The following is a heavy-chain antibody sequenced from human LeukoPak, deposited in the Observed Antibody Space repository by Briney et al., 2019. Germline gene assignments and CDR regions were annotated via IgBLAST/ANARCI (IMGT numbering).Heavy chain of an antibody. CDR2: IYWNDDK. V-gene: IGHV2-5*01. CDR1: GFSLSTSGVG. J-gene: IGHJ4*02. D-gene: IGHD3-3*01. CDR3: AHRRHLRFLEWKPFDY. Sequence: ESGPTLVNPTQTLTLTCTFSGFSLSTSGVGVGWIRQPPGKALEWLALIYWNDDKRYSPSLKSRLTITKDTSKNQVVLTMTNMDPVDTVTYYCAHRRHLRFLEWKPFDYWGQGTLVTVSS.